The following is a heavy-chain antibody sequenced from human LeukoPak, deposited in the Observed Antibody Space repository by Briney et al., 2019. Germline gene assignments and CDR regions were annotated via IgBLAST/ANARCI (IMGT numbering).Heavy chain of an antibody. CDR3: ARDLEHFRNIICSNSAY. CDR1: GYNFDRYG. CDR2: ISTYNGNT. V-gene: IGHV1-18*04. Sequence: GASVKVSCKGSGYNFDRYGVNWVRQAPGQGLERVGWISTYNGNTFYAQKFEGRVSMTTDTSTNTVYMDLRSLRSDDTAVYYFARDLEHFRNIICSNSAYWGQGTLVTVSS. J-gene: IGHJ4*02. D-gene: IGHD1-14*01.